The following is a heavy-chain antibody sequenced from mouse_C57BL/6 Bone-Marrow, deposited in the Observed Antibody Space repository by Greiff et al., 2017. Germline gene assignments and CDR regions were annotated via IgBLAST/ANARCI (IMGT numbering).Heavy chain of an antibody. CDR3: AREEGPFITTVGCDY. D-gene: IGHD1-1*01. CDR1: GYTFTDYY. Sequence: VQLQQSGPELVKPGASVKISCKASGYTFTDYYMNWVKQSHGKSLEWIGDINPNNGGTSYNQKFKGKATLTVDKSSSTAYMELRSLTSEDSAVYYCAREEGPFITTVGCDYWGQGTTLTVSS. CDR2: INPNNGGT. V-gene: IGHV1-26*01. J-gene: IGHJ2*01.